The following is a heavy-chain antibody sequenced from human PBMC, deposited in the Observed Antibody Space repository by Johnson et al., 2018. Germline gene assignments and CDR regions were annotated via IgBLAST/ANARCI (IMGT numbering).Heavy chain of an antibody. CDR2: ISSSSSYI. D-gene: IGHD2-15*01. CDR3: TGRVVVAANYAFDI. CDR1: GFTFSSYS. Sequence: VQLVESGGGLVKPGGSXRLSCAASGFTFSSYSMNWVRQAPGKGLEWVSSISSSSSYIYYADTVKGRFTIARDNSKNTLYLQMNSLKTEDTAVYYCTGRVVVAANYAFDIWGQGTMVTVSS. J-gene: IGHJ3*02. V-gene: IGHV3-21*03.